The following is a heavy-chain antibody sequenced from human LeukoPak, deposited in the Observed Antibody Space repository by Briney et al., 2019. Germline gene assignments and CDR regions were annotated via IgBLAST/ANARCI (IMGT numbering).Heavy chain of an antibody. CDR3: AKPRFSSSWYGMDV. CDR2: ISWNSGSI. Sequence: GGSLRLSCAASGFTFDDYAMHWVRQAPGKGLEWVSGISWNSGSIGYADSVKGRFTISRDNAKNSLYLQINSLRAEDTALYYCAKPRFSSSWYGMDVWGQGTTVTVSS. V-gene: IGHV3-9*01. D-gene: IGHD2-15*01. CDR1: GFTFDDYA. J-gene: IGHJ6*02.